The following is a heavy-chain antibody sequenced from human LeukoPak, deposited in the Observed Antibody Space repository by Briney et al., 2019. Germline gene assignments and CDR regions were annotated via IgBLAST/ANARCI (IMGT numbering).Heavy chain of an antibody. CDR2: ISSSSSTI. V-gene: IGHV3-48*03. CDR3: ARVDYGDYVGF. J-gene: IGHJ4*02. Sequence: GGSLRLSCAASGFTFSSYEMNWVRQAPGKGLEWVSYISSSSSTIYYADSVKGRFTISRDNAKNSLYLQMNSLRAEDTAVYYCARVDYGDYVGFWGQGTLVTVSS. D-gene: IGHD4-17*01. CDR1: GFTFSSYE.